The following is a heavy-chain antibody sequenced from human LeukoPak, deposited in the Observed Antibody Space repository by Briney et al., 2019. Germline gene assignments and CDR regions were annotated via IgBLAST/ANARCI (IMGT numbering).Heavy chain of an antibody. D-gene: IGHD2-15*01. J-gene: IGHJ6*03. CDR1: GFTFSSYA. CDR2: IWYDGSNK. V-gene: IGHV3-33*06. CDR3: AKDHGYCSGGSCYSDYYMDV. Sequence: PGGSLRLSCAASGFTFSSYAMSWVRQAPGKGLEWVAVIWYDGSNKYYADSVKGRFTISRDNSKNTLYLQMNSLRAEDTAVYYCAKDHGYCSGGSCYSDYYMDVWGKGTTVTVSS.